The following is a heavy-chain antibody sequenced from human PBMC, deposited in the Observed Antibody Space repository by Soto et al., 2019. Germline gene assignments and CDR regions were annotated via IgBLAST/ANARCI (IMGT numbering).Heavy chain of an antibody. CDR3: ARDLSSGYSNYYYYYGMDV. Sequence: GASVKVSCKASGGTFSSYAISWVRQAPGQGLEWMGGIIPIFGTANYAQKFQGRVTITADKSTSTAYMELSSLRSEDTAVYYCARDLSSGYSNYYYYYGMDVWGQGTTVTVSS. CDR1: GGTFSSYA. V-gene: IGHV1-69*06. CDR2: IIPIFGTA. D-gene: IGHD4-4*01. J-gene: IGHJ6*02.